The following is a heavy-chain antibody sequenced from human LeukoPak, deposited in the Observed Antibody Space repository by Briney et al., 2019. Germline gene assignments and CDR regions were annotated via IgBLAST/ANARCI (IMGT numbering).Heavy chain of an antibody. V-gene: IGHV4-38-2*01. CDR1: GYSISSGYY. D-gene: IGHD3-10*01. Sequence: PSETLSLTCAVSGYSISSGYYWGWIRQPPGKGLEWIGRIYHSGSTYYNPSLKSRVTISVDTSKNQFSLKLGSVTAADTAVYYCARSGSILRAFDHWGQGTLVTVSS. CDR3: ARSGSILRAFDH. J-gene: IGHJ5*02. CDR2: IYHSGST.